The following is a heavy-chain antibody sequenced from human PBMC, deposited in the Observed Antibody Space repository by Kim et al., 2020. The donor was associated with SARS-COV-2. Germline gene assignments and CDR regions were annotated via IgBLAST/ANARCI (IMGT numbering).Heavy chain of an antibody. V-gene: IGHV3-23*01. Sequence: GGSLRLSCTASGFTFSSYAMSWVRQAPGKGLEWVSAISGSGGSTYYADSVKGRFTISRDNSKNTLYLQMNSLRAEDTAVYYCAKDNPVLLWFGELPFGWFDPWGQGTLVTVSS. CDR3: AKDNPVLLWFGELPFGWFDP. CDR1: GFTFSSYA. J-gene: IGHJ5*02. D-gene: IGHD3-10*01. CDR2: ISGSGGST.